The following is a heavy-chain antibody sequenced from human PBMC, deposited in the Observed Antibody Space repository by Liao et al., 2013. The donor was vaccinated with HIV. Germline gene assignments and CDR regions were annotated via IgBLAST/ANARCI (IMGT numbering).Heavy chain of an antibody. J-gene: IGHJ4*02. CDR3: ARGFTIFGVKDY. Sequence: QVQLQESGPGLVKPSQTLSLTCTVSGGSISSGSYYWSWIRQPAGKGLEWIGRIYTSGSTNYNPSLKSRVTISVDTSKNQFSLKLSSVTAADTAVYYCARGFTIFGVKDYWGQGTLVTVSS. V-gene: IGHV4-61*02. CDR2: IYTSGST. D-gene: IGHD3-3*01. CDR1: GGSISSGSYY.